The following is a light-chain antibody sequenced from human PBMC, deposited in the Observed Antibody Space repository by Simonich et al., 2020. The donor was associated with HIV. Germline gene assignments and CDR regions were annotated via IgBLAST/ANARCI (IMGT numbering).Light chain of an antibody. J-gene: IGKJ2*01. CDR2: EVS. Sequence: DIVMTQTPLSLSVTPGQPASISCKSSQSLLHSDGQTYLYWYLHKPGQSPQLLIYEVSNRCSGVPDRVSGSGSGTDFTLKISRVEAEDVGVYYCMQSIQLPLYTFGQGTKLEIK. CDR1: QSLLHSDGQTY. V-gene: IGKV2D-29*02. CDR3: MQSIQLPLYT.